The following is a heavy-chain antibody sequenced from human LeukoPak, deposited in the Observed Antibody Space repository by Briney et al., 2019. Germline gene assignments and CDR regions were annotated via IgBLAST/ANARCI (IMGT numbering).Heavy chain of an antibody. V-gene: IGHV1-8*02. J-gene: IGHJ4*02. CDR2: MNPNSGNT. Sequence: ASVKVSCKASGYTFTSYGISWVRQAPGQGLEWMGWMNPNSGNTGYAQKFQGRVTMTRNTSISTAYMELSSLRSEDTAVYYCARGSWFGDSSFDYWGQGTLVTVSS. D-gene: IGHD3-10*01. CDR3: ARGSWFGDSSFDY. CDR1: GYTFTSYG.